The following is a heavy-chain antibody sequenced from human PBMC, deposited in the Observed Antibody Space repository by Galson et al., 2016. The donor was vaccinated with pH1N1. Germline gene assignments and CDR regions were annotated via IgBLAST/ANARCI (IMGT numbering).Heavy chain of an antibody. Sequence: SLRLSCAASGFTFTSYAMTWVRLAPGKGLVWVSRVYTDGGRTGYADSVRGRFTISRDNAKNTLYLQMSSLRAEDTAVYYCARGDYVGYFVDQWGQGTLVAVSS. CDR3: ARGDYVGYFVDQ. V-gene: IGHV3-74*01. CDR2: VYTDGGRT. CDR1: GFTFTSYA. D-gene: IGHD4-23*01. J-gene: IGHJ4*02.